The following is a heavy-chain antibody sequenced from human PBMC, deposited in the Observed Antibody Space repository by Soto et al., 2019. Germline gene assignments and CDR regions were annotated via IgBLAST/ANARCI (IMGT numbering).Heavy chain of an antibody. Sequence: VGSLRLSCAASGFTFSSYAMHWVRQAPGKGLEWVAVISYDGSNKYYADSVKGRFTISRDNSKNTLYLQMNSLRAEDTAVYYCARDLRPGDVDLADYWGQGTLVTVSS. CDR2: ISYDGSNK. D-gene: IGHD3-16*01. J-gene: IGHJ4*02. V-gene: IGHV3-30-3*01. CDR1: GFTFSSYA. CDR3: ARDLRPGDVDLADY.